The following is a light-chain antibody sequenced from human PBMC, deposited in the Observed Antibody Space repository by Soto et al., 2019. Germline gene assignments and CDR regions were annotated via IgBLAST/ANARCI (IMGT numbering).Light chain of an antibody. V-gene: IGLV2-14*01. CDR1: SSDVGGYDF. Sequence: QSVLTQPASVSGCPGQSIPISCTGTSSDVGGYDFVSWYQHHPGKAPKLIIYEVSHRPSGVSNRFSGSKSGNTASLTISGLQAEDEADYYCSSYTSTSTYVFGTGTKVTVL. CDR2: EVS. J-gene: IGLJ1*01. CDR3: SSYTSTSTYV.